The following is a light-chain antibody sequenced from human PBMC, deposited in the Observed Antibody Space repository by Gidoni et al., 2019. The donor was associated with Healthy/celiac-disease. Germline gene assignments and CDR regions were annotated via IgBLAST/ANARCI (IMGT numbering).Light chain of an antibody. V-gene: IGKV3-11*01. Sequence: EIVLTQSPATLSLSPGERATLSCRASQRVSSYLAWYPQKPGQAPRLLIYDASNRATGIPARFSGSGSGTDFTLTISSLEPEDFAVYYCQQRSNWPPWTFGQXTKVEIK. CDR2: DAS. CDR1: QRVSSY. J-gene: IGKJ1*01. CDR3: QQRSNWPPWT.